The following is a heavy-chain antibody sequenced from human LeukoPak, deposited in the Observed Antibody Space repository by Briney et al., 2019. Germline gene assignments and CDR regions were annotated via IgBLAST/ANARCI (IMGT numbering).Heavy chain of an antibody. J-gene: IGHJ6*03. V-gene: IGHV3-11*04. Sequence: GGSLTLSCAPSGFTLSDYYMSWIRQAAGKGREWVSYITSSDSTIQYADSVKGRFTISRDHAKNSLYLQMNSLRAEDTAVYYCAREGRCSSTSCFATYYYMDVWGKGTTVTVSS. CDR2: ITSSDSTI. CDR1: GFTLSDYY. CDR3: AREGRCSSTSCFATYYYMDV. D-gene: IGHD2-2*01.